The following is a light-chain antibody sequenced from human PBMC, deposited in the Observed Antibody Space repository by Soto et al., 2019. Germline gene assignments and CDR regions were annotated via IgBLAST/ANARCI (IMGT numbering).Light chain of an antibody. CDR3: QQIYIASVT. V-gene: IGKV1-39*01. CDR2: AAS. Sequence: DVQMTQSPSSLSASVGDRVTITCRASQNIDSCLNWYQQKPGKAPKLLIYAASNLQSGVPSRFSGSESGADFILTISSLQPEDFATYYCQQIYIASVTFGQGTKVEIK. CDR1: QNIDSC. J-gene: IGKJ1*01.